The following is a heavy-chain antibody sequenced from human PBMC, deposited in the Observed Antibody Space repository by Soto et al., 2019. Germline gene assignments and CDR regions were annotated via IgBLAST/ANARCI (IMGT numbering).Heavy chain of an antibody. Sequence: EVQLVESGGDLVQPGGSLRLSCAASGIIFTNYWMHWVCQAPGKGLVWVSRIDNDGSGTSYADSVKGRFTISRDNAKNTVYLKMNRLRAEDTAVYYCTTVFEYWGHGTLVTVSS. V-gene: IGHV3-74*01. J-gene: IGHJ4*01. CDR2: IDNDGSGT. CDR3: TTVFEY. CDR1: GIIFTNYW.